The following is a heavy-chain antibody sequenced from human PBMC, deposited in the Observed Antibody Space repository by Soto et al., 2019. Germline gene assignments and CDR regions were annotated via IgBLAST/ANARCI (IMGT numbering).Heavy chain of an antibody. CDR1: GFTFSSYW. J-gene: IGHJ4*02. CDR3: ARFVGSECYCDS. D-gene: IGHD1-26*01. Sequence: EVQLVESGGGLVQPGGSLRLSCAASGFTFSSYWRSWVRQAPGKGLEWVANIKEDGSEKYSVASVKGRFTISRDNAKNTVDLQMNTLSAEDTAVYYCARFVGSECYCDSWGQGTLVTVSS. V-gene: IGHV3-7*01. CDR2: IKEDGSEK.